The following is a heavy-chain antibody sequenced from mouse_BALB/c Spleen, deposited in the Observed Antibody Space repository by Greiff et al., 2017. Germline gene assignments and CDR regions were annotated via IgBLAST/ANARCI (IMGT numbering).Heavy chain of an antibody. CDR1: GFSLTGYG. D-gene: IGHD1-1*01. CDR2: IWGDGST. V-gene: IGHV2-6-7*01. Sequence: QVQLQQSGPGLVAPSQSLSITCTVSGFSLTGYGVNWVRQPPGKGLEWLGMIWGDGSTDYNSALKSRLSISKDNSKSQVFLKMNSLQTDDTARYYCAREGGSSNWYFDVWGAGTTVTVSS. CDR3: AREGGSSNWYFDV. J-gene: IGHJ1*01.